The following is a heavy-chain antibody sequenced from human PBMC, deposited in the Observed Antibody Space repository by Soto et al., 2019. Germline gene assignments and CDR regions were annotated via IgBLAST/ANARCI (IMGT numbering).Heavy chain of an antibody. CDR3: ARRQDFGGPHYYYGLDV. Sequence: QVQLLESGGGVVQPGRSLRLSCTASGFIINNYAMHWVRQAPGKGLEWVAVISYDGSNKFYADSVRGRFTISRDNPKNTVYVEMNNLRAEDTAVYHCARRQDFGGPHYYYGLDVWGQGTAVKVSS. D-gene: IGHD3-3*01. CDR2: ISYDGSNK. CDR1: GFIINNYA. V-gene: IGHV3-30-3*01. J-gene: IGHJ6*02.